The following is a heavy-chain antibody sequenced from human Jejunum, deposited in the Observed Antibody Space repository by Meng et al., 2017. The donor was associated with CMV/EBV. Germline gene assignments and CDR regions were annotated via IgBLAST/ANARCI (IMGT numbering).Heavy chain of an antibody. Sequence: QVQLHESGPGLVKPSETLSLTCTVSGGSISNYYWSWIRQPAGKGLEYIGRIYSSGTTKYNPSLNSRVTMSVDTSKNQFSLKVRSVTAADTAVYLCARHEVVGTAIFDYWGQGTLVTVSS. J-gene: IGHJ4*02. V-gene: IGHV4-4*07. D-gene: IGHD6-19*01. CDR2: IYSSGTT. CDR3: ARHEVVGTAIFDY. CDR1: GGSISNYY.